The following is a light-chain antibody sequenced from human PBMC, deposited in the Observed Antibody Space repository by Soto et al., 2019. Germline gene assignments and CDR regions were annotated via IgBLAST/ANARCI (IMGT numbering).Light chain of an antibody. CDR2: GAS. CDR1: QSVSSDY. Sequence: EIVLTQSPATLSLSPGERATLSCRASQSVSSDYLAWYQQKPGQAPRVLIYGASSRATGIPDRFSGSGSGTDFTLTIRRLEPEDFAVYYCQQYGRSTWTFGQGTKVDIK. CDR3: QQYGRSTWT. J-gene: IGKJ1*01. V-gene: IGKV3-20*01.